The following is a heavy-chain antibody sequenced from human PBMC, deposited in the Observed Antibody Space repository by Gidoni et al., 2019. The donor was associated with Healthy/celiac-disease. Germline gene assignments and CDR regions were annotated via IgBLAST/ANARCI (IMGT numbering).Heavy chain of an antibody. D-gene: IGHD4-17*01. Sequence: QVQLVESLGGVGQPGRSLRLSCAASGFTFSSYARHWVLQAPGKGLEWVAVISYDGSNKYYADSVKGRFTISRDNSKNTLYMQMNSLRAEDTAVYYCAGTVTSEYYFDYWGQGTLVTVAS. CDR1: GFTFSSYA. CDR2: ISYDGSNK. CDR3: AGTVTSEYYFDY. J-gene: IGHJ4*02. V-gene: IGHV3-30-3*01.